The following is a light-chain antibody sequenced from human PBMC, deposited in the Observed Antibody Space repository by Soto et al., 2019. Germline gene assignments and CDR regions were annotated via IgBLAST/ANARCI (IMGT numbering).Light chain of an antibody. J-gene: IGKJ4*01. CDR1: QSVGTY. CDR2: DSS. CDR3: QQRSDWPST. Sequence: EMVLTQSPATLSLSPGERATLSCRASQSVGTYFAWYQQKPGQAPRLLIYDSSNRATGIPARFSGSGSGTGFALTISSREPEDFAVYYCQQRSDWPSTFGGGTKVEIK. V-gene: IGKV3-11*01.